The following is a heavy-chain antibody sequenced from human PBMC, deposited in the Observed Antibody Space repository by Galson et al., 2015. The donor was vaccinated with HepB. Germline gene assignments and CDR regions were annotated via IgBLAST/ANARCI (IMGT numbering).Heavy chain of an antibody. CDR1: GYTFSTYC. J-gene: IGHJ5*02. Sequence: SVKVSCKASGYTFSTYCITWVRQAPGQGLEWMGWISPYNRDSYYAEKFQGRVTMTTDTFTSTAYMELRSLRSDDTAVYYCARGALVGVVGGSQDNRLDTWVQGTLVTVSS. V-gene: IGHV1-18*01. CDR3: ARGALVGVVGGSQDNRLDT. CDR2: ISPYNRDS. D-gene: IGHD2-15*01.